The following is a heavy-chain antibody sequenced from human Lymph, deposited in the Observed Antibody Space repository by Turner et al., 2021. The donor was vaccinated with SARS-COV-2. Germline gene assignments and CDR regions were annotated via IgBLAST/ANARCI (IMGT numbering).Heavy chain of an antibody. CDR3: ARDETGPMGD. CDR2: TSTIFGIA. J-gene: IGHJ4*02. D-gene: IGHD1-1*01. V-gene: IGHV1-69*10. Sequence: QIQLLPSGAAVKKPGCSVKVSCKASGGTFSTYAIIWVRQAPGQGLEWLEGTSTIFGIANYEQRFQGRVTITADKFTSTAYMELSSLRSEDTAVYYCARDETGPMGDWGRGTLVTVSS. CDR1: GGTFSTYA.